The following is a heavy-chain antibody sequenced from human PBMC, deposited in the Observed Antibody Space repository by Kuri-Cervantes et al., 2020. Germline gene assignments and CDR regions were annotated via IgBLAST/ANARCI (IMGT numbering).Heavy chain of an antibody. CDR1: GFTFSDYY. D-gene: IGHD3-10*01. J-gene: IGHJ5*02. CDR3: ARLTLVRGVVNRALDL. CDR2: ISSSGSTI. V-gene: IGHV3-11*04. Sequence: GESLKISCAASGFTFSDYYMSWIRQAPGKGLEWVSYISSSGSTIYYADSVKGRFNISRDNAKNSLYLQMNSLRVEDTAVYYCARLTLVRGVVNRALDLWGQGTLVTVSS.